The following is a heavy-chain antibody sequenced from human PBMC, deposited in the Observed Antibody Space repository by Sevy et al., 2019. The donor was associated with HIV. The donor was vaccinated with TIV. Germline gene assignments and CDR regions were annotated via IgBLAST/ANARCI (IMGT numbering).Heavy chain of an antibody. CDR3: ASRRDEYYDFWSGYYSSHYYYYYGMDV. Sequence: GGSLRLSCAASGFAFRTFWMSWVRQAPGKGLEWVANIKQDGSVKYYMDSVKGRFTISRDNAKNSLYLQMSSLRAEDRAVYYCASRRDEYYDFWSGYYSSHYYYYYGMDVWGQGTTVTVSS. CDR1: GFAFRTFW. V-gene: IGHV3-7*01. CDR2: IKQDGSVK. J-gene: IGHJ6*02. D-gene: IGHD3-3*01.